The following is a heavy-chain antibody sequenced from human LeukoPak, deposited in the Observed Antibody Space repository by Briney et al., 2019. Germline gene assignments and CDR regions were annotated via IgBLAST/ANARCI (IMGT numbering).Heavy chain of an antibody. CDR1: GGSVSSHQ. Sequence: SETLSLTCTVSGGSVSSHQWSWIRQPPGKGLEWIGYIYYSGSTNYNPSLKSRFTVSIDTSNNRFSLKLSSVTPADTAVYYCARGVLTTVSYYMDVWGKGTTVTVSS. J-gene: IGHJ6*03. CDR2: IYYSGST. D-gene: IGHD4-11*01. CDR3: ARGVLTTVSYYMDV. V-gene: IGHV4-59*02.